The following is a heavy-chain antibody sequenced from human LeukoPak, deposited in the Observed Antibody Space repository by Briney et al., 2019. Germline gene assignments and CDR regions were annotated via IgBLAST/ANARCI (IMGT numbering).Heavy chain of an antibody. CDR1: GDSVSSNSAA. Sequence: SQTLSLTCAISGDSVSSNSAAWNWIRQSPSRGLEWLGRTYYRSKWFNDYAASVRSRMTIKPDTPNNQFTLQLNSVTPEDTAMYFCARSKGHLDSWGQGTLVTVSS. V-gene: IGHV6-1*01. J-gene: IGHJ4*02. CDR2: TYYRSKWFN. CDR3: ARSKGHLDS.